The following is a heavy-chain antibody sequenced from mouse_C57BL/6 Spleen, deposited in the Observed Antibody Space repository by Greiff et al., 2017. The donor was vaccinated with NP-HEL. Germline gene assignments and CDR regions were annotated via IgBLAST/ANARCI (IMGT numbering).Heavy chain of an antibody. CDR1: GYTFTDYY. CDR3: ARQVDY. V-gene: IGHV1-26*01. J-gene: IGHJ2*01. Sequence: EVQLQQSGPELVKPGASVKISCKASGYTFTDYYMNWVKQSHGKSLEWIGDINPNNGGTSYNQKFKGKATLTVDKSSITAYMELLSLTSEDSAVYSWARQVDYWVQGTTLTFSS. CDR2: INPNNGGT.